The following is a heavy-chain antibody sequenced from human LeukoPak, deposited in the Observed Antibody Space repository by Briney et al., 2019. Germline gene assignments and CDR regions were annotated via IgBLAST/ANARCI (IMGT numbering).Heavy chain of an antibody. J-gene: IGHJ4*02. CDR3: ARDGRLTIFVRGIITEGSPPKN. V-gene: IGHV1-2*02. CDR2: SNPKTGGT. CDR1: GGIFSSYA. D-gene: IGHD3-10*01. Sequence: VASVQVSCKASGGIFSSYAISWVRQAPGQGLEWMGWSNPKTGGTNYAQRFQGRVTMTRDTSIRTAYMELNSLRSDDTAVYYCARDGRLTIFVRGIITEGSPPKNWGQGTLVTVSS.